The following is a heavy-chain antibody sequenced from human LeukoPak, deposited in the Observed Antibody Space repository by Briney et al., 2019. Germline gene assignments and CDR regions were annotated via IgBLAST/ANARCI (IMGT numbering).Heavy chain of an antibody. CDR3: ARGRRFLEWPPGRLFDP. V-gene: IGHV1-2*02. D-gene: IGHD3-3*01. Sequence: ASVKVSCKASGDTFTGYDMHWVRQAPGQGLEWMGWINPNSGGTNYAQKFQGRVTMTRDTSISTAYMELSRLRSDDTAVYYCARGRRFLEWPPGRLFDPWGQGTLVTVSS. CDR2: INPNSGGT. CDR1: GDTFTGYD. J-gene: IGHJ5*02.